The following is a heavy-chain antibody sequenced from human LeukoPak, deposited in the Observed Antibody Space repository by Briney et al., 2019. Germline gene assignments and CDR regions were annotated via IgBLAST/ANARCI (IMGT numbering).Heavy chain of an antibody. J-gene: IGHJ3*02. CDR3: AREMSGSYVGAAFDI. D-gene: IGHD1-26*01. V-gene: IGHV1-18*01. Sequence: GASVKVSCKASGYSFNRNGISWVRQAPGQGLEWLGWISPYNGNTNYAQKIQDRVSVTRDTSTRTAYMELRSLRSDDTAVYYCAREMSGSYVGAAFDIWGQGTVVIVSS. CDR1: GYSFNRNG. CDR2: ISPYNGNT.